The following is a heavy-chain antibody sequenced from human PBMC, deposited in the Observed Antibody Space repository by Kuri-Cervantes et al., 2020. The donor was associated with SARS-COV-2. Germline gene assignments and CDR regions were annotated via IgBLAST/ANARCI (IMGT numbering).Heavy chain of an antibody. J-gene: IGHJ4*02. CDR1: GYTFTDYY. CDR2: INPNSGGT. CDR3: ARVIVGAYKFLHYFDY. D-gene: IGHD1-26*01. V-gene: IGHV1-2*02. Sequence: GGSLRLSCKASGYTFTDYYMHWVRQAPGQGLEWMGWINPNSGGTNYAQKFQGRVTMTRDTSISTAYMELSRLRSDDTAVYYCARVIVGAYKFLHYFDYWGQGTLVTVSS.